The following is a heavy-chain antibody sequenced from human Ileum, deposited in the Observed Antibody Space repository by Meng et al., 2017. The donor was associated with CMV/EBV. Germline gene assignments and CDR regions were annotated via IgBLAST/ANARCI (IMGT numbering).Heavy chain of an antibody. J-gene: IGHJ3*02. CDR2: MYSGGAT. CDR1: GLSVNGNF. CDR3: ARGSAFDT. Sequence: GESLKISCVASGLSVNGNFMNWVRQAPGKGLEWGAVMYSGGATYYADSVKGRFTVSRDDSKNILYLHMDTLRTEDTALYYCARGSAFDTWGQGTMVTVSS. V-gene: IGHV3-53*01.